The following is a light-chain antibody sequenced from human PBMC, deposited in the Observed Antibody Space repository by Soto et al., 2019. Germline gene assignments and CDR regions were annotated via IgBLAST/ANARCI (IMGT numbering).Light chain of an antibody. Sequence: DIQMTQSPSSLSASVGDSVTITCRASQFISTYLNWYQQKLGKAPKLLIYAASILQRGVPSRFGGGGSGTDFTLTISSLQPEDFATYYCQQSHSAPLTFGGGTKVEIE. CDR1: QFISTY. V-gene: IGKV1-39*01. CDR2: AAS. J-gene: IGKJ4*01. CDR3: QQSHSAPLT.